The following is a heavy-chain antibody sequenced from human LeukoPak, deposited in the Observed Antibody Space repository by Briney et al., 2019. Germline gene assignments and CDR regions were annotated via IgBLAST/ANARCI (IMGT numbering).Heavy chain of an antibody. V-gene: IGHV1-46*01. CDR3: ARENIVVVPAAHEYYFDY. Sequence: GASMKVFCKASGYTFTSYYMHWVRQAPGQGLEWMGIINPSGGSTGYAQKFQGRVTMTRDTSTSTVYMELSSLRSEDTAVYYCARENIVVVPAAHEYYFDYWGQGTLVTVSS. CDR1: GYTFTSYY. CDR2: INPSGGST. D-gene: IGHD2-2*01. J-gene: IGHJ4*02.